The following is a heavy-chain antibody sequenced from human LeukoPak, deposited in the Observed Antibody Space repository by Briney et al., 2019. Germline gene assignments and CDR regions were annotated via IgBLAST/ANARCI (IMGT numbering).Heavy chain of an antibody. Sequence: GGSLRLSCAASGFTFNSYAMSWVRQAPGKGLEWVSAISGSGGSTYYADSVKGRFTISRDNSKNTLYLQMNSLRAEDTAVYYCAKEAGYDFWSGYSTCLDYWGQGTLVTVSS. CDR2: ISGSGGST. CDR3: AKEAGYDFWSGYSTCLDY. D-gene: IGHD3-3*01. V-gene: IGHV3-23*01. CDR1: GFTFNSYA. J-gene: IGHJ4*02.